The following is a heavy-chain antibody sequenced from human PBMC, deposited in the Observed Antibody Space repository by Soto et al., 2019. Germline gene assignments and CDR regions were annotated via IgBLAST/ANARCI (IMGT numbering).Heavy chain of an antibody. CDR2: AYWDDDN. CDR1: GFSLTTRPVG. Sequence: QITLKESGPALMKATQTLTLTCTFSGFSLTTRPVGLGCLRQAPGKALEWLAFAYWDDDNRYNPSLRNRLTITKDTSKSQVVLTMYNMDPVDTATYYCAHRRDDNGYWDGGYRDSWGPGTLVAVSS. CDR3: AHRRDDNGYWDGGYRDS. V-gene: IGHV2-5*02. J-gene: IGHJ4*02. D-gene: IGHD5-12*01.